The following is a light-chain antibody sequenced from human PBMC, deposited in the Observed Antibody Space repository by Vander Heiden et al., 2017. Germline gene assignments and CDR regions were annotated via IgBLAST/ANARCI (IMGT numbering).Light chain of an antibody. CDR3: QQSYSTIT. CDR1: QSISSY. V-gene: IGKV1-39*01. Sequence: DIQMTQSPSSLSASVGDRVTITCLASQSISSYLNWYQQKPGKAPKLLIYAASSLQSGVPSRFSGSGSGTDFTLTISSLQPEDFATYDCQQSYSTITFGQGTRLEIK. J-gene: IGKJ5*01. CDR2: AAS.